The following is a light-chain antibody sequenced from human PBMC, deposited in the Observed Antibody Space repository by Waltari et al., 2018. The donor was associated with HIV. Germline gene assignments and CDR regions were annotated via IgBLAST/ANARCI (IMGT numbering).Light chain of an antibody. CDR2: DVS. Sequence: QSALTQPASVSGSPGQSITISCTGTSSDVGAYNYVSWYQLHPGKAPKLMIYDVSNRPSGVSDRFSGSKSANTAYLTISGLQAEDEAHYYCSSYTSSSTVVFGGGTKLTVL. V-gene: IGLV2-14*03. J-gene: IGLJ2*01. CDR1: SSDVGAYNY. CDR3: SSYTSSSTVV.